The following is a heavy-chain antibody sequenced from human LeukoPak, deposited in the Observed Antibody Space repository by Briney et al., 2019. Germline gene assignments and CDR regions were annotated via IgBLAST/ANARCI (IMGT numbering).Heavy chain of an antibody. CDR1: GLTFSSYG. CDR3: AKFSLSGSYPDAFDI. Sequence: PGGSLRLSCAASGLTFSSYGMHWVRQAPGKGLEWVAVISYDGSNKYYADSVKGRFTISRDNSKNTLYLQMNSLRAEDTPVYYCAKFSLSGSYPDAFDIWGQGTMVTVSS. J-gene: IGHJ3*02. CDR2: ISYDGSNK. V-gene: IGHV3-30*18. D-gene: IGHD1-26*01.